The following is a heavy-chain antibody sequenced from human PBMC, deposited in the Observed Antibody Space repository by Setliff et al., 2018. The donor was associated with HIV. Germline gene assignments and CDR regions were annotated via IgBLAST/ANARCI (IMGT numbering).Heavy chain of an antibody. CDR2: INHSGST. CDR3: ARGSFRGSGYFVRYFDY. J-gene: IGHJ4*02. CDR1: GGSFSGYY. D-gene: IGHD3-3*01. Sequence: SETLSLTCAVYGGSFSGYYWSWIRQPPGKGLEWIGEINHSGSTNYNPSLKSRVTISVDTSKNQFFLRVTSVTAADSAVYYCARGSFRGSGYFVRYFDYWGQGTLGTVS. V-gene: IGHV4-34*01.